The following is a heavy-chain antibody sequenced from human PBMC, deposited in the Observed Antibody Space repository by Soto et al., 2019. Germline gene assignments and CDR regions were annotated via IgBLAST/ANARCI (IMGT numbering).Heavy chain of an antibody. J-gene: IGHJ6*03. Sequence: GESLKISCKGSGYSYTSYWIGWARQMPGKGLERMGTIYPGDSDTSYSPSIQGQDTVSAGKSISTTYLQWSGRKAANVAMYYCARFPIASAANYYYYYMDVWGQGNTVTVSS. D-gene: IGHD6-13*01. CDR1: GYSYTSYW. CDR2: IYPGDSDT. CDR3: ARFPIASAANYYYYYMDV. V-gene: IGHV5-51*01.